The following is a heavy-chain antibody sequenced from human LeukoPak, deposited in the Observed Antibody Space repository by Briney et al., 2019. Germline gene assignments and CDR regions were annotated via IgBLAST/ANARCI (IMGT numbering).Heavy chain of an antibody. D-gene: IGHD4-23*01. V-gene: IGHV4-34*01. CDR2: INHSGST. CDR3: ARTTVVTPGLDY. CDR1: GGSISGYY. Sequence: PSETLSLTCTVSGGSISGYYWSWIRQPPGKGLEWIGEINHSGSTNYNPSLKSRVTISVDTSKNQFSLKLSSVTAADTAVYYCARTTVVTPGLDYWGQGTLVTVSS. J-gene: IGHJ4*02.